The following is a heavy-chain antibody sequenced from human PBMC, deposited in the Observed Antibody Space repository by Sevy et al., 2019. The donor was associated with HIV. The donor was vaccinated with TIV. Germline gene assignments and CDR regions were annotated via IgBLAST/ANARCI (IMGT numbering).Heavy chain of an antibody. Sequence: GGSLRLSCAASGFAFYDYSMSWIRQAPGKGLEWVATLSFGCGKINYADSVKGRFTICRDNSKNSFYLQMDNLRVEDTALYYCAREVCTRPHDYWGQGTRVTVSS. D-gene: IGHD2-8*01. V-gene: IGHV3-23*01. J-gene: IGHJ4*02. CDR1: GFAFYDYS. CDR2: LSFGCGKI. CDR3: AREVCTRPHDY.